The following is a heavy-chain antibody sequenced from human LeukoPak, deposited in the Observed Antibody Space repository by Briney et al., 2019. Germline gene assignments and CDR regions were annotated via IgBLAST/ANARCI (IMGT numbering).Heavy chain of an antibody. D-gene: IGHD3-22*01. V-gene: IGHV3-23*01. J-gene: IGHJ3*02. CDR1: GLTFSNYA. Sequence: PGGSLRLSCAASGLTFSNYAMTWVRLAPGKGLEWVSSLSGSGGGTWYAGSVKGRFTISRDNSKNTLYLQMNSLRAEDTAVYYCAKDRTPYSHSGGYYLGAFDIWGHGTLVTVSS. CDR3: AKDRTPYSHSGGYYLGAFDI. CDR2: LSGSGGGT.